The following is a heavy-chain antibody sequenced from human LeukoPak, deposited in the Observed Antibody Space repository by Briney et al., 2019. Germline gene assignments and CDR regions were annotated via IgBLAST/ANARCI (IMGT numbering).Heavy chain of an antibody. J-gene: IGHJ5*02. CDR2: IYSSGST. CDR1: GGSISSYY. Sequence: SETLSLTCTVSGGSISSYYWIWIRQPPGKGLECIGYIYSSGSTNYNPSLKSRVTISVDTSKNQFSLKLSSVTAADTAVYYCARVSSSWSNWFDPWGQGTLVTVSS. V-gene: IGHV4-59*01. CDR3: ARVSSSWSNWFDP. D-gene: IGHD6-13*01.